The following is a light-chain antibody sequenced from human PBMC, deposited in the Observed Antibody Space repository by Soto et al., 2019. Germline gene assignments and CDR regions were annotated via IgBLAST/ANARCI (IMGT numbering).Light chain of an antibody. V-gene: IGKV3-20*01. J-gene: IGKJ4*01. Sequence: EIVLTQSPGTLSLSPGERATLNCRASQSVRSSYLAWYQQQPGQAPRLLIHGASRRATGIPDRFSGSGSGTDFTLTINSLQSEDFAVYYCQQYNNWPPITFGGGTKVDIK. CDR3: QQYNNWPPIT. CDR2: GAS. CDR1: QSVRSSY.